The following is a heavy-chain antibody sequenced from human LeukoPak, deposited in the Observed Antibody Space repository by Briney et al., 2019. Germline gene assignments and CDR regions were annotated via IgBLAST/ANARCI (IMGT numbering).Heavy chain of an antibody. Sequence: GGSLRLSGAASGFTFSSYRMNWVRQAPGKGLEWVSSISSSSSYIYYADSVKGRFTISRDNAKNSLYLQMNSLRAEDTAVYYCARRACSSTSCYQLDYWGQGTLVTVSS. CDR3: ARRACSSTSCYQLDY. V-gene: IGHV3-21*01. CDR2: ISSSSSYI. J-gene: IGHJ4*02. CDR1: GFTFSSYR. D-gene: IGHD2-2*01.